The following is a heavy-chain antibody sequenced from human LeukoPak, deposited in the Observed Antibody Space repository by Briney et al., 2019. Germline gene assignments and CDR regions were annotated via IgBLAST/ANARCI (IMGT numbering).Heavy chain of an antibody. Sequence: SSETLSLTCVVSGGSVSGYYWGWIRQPPGRGLEWIGYVYYSGSTNYNPSFKSRITISVDTSRNQFSLQLSSVTVADTAVYYCARIHRYCSGGACYVLDNWGQGTLVAVSS. J-gene: IGHJ4*02. V-gene: IGHV4-59*02. D-gene: IGHD2-15*01. CDR1: GGSVSGYY. CDR3: ARIHRYCSGGACYVLDN. CDR2: VYYSGST.